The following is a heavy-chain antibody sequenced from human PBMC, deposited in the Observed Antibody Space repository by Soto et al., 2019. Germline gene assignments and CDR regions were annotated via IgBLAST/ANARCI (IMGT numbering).Heavy chain of an antibody. CDR1: GFTVGNFD. CDR2: TQTGGAT. D-gene: IGHD5-12*01. Sequence: VESGGGLFQAGGSTRLSCLVSGFTVGNFDMAWVRQAPGKGLEWASITQTGGATYYSDSAQGRFTISRDNSKNTVYLQMNSLRVEDTGVYSCVRVLYDSGVVDFWGQGSLITVS. J-gene: IGHJ4*02. CDR3: VRVLYDSGVVDF. V-gene: IGHV3-53*01.